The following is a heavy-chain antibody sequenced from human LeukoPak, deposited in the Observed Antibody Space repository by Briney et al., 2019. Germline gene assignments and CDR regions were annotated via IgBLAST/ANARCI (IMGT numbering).Heavy chain of an antibody. J-gene: IGHJ6*03. Sequence: GGSLRLSCAASGFTFSNAWMSWVRQAPGKGLEWVGRIKSKTDGGTTDYAAPVKGRFTISRDDSKNTLYLQMNSLKTEDTAVYYCTTGSPRLYYYDSEPDYYYYYMDVWGKGTTVTISS. CDR1: GFTFSNAW. V-gene: IGHV3-15*01. CDR3: TTGSPRLYYYDSEPDYYYYYMDV. CDR2: IKSKTDGGTT. D-gene: IGHD3-22*01.